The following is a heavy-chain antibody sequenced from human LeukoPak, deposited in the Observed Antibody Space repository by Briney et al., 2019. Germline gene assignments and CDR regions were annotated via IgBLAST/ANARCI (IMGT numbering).Heavy chain of an antibody. D-gene: IGHD6-19*01. CDR2: ISSSSSYI. CDR3: ARDRRLAFDY. CDR1: GFTFSSYS. Sequence: PGGSLRLSCAASGFTFSSYSMNWVRQAPGKGLEWVSSISSSSSYIYYADSVKGRFTIFRDNAKNSLYLQMNSLRAEDTAVYYCARDRRLAFDYWGQGTLVTVSS. J-gene: IGHJ4*02. V-gene: IGHV3-21*01.